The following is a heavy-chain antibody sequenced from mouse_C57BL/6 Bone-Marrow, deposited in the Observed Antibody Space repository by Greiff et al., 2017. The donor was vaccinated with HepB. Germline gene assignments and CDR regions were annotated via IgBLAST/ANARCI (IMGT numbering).Heavy chain of an antibody. V-gene: IGHV1-54*01. Sequence: VKLQESGAELVRPGTSVKVSCKASGYAFTNYLIEWVKQRPGQGLEWIGVINPGSGGTNYNEKFKGKATLTADKSSSTAYMQLSSLTSEDSAVYFCAITTVEFAYWGQGTLVTVSA. CDR1: GYAFTNYL. CDR2: INPGSGGT. J-gene: IGHJ3*01. CDR3: AITTVEFAY. D-gene: IGHD1-1*01.